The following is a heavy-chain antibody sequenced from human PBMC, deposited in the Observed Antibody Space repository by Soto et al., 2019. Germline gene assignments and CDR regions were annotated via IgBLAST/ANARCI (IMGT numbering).Heavy chain of an antibody. D-gene: IGHD1-1*01. Sequence: PGGTLRLSCAASGFTFSSYSMNWVRKAPGKGLEWVSSISSGSTYIHYADSVKGRFTISRDNSNNTLYVQMNSLKAEDTAVYYCVRDPYLPTAGRLASLHYWGPGTLVTVSS. CDR2: ISSGSTYI. CDR3: VRDPYLPTAGRLASLHY. V-gene: IGHV3-21*06. J-gene: IGHJ4*02. CDR1: GFTFSSYS.